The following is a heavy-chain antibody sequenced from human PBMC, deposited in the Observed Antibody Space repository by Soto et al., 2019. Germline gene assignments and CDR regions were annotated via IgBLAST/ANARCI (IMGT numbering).Heavy chain of an antibody. V-gene: IGHV4-39*01. CDR3: ARNAARFGHYFDY. D-gene: IGHD3-10*01. J-gene: IGHJ4*02. CDR2: IYYSGST. CDR1: GGSISSSSYY. Sequence: SETLSLTCTVSGGSISSSSYYWGWIRQPPGKGLEWIGSIYYSGSTYYNPSLKSRVTISVDTSKNQFSLKLSSVTAADTAVYYCARNAARFGHYFDYWGQGTLVTVSS.